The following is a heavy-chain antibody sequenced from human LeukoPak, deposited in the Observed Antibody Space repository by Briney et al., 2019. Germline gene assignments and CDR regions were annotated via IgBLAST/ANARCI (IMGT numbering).Heavy chain of an antibody. V-gene: IGHV4-59*01. J-gene: IGHJ3*02. D-gene: IGHD3-22*01. CDR2: IYYSGST. CDR3: ARDVYYYDSSHSRAFDI. CDR1: GVSISSYY. Sequence: PSETLSLACTVSGVSISSYYWSWIRQPPGKGLEWIGYIYYSGSTNYNPSLKSRVTISVDTSKNHFSLKLSSVTAADTAVYYCARDVYYYDSSHSRAFDIWGQGTMVTVSS.